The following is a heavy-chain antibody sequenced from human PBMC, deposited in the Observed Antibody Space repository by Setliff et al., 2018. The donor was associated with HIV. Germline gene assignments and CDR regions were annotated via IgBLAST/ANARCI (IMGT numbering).Heavy chain of an antibody. D-gene: IGHD2-15*01. CDR3: AKRTTTNYCTGGSCFDFDY. CDR1: GGSISSSSYY. V-gene: IGHV4-39*01. Sequence: PSETLSLTCTVSGGSISSSSYYWGWIRQPPGKGLEWIGSIYYSGSTYYNPSLKSRLTISVDTSKNQFSLKLISVTAADTAVYYCAKRTTTNYCTGGSCFDFDYWGQGTLVTVSS. J-gene: IGHJ4*02. CDR2: IYYSGST.